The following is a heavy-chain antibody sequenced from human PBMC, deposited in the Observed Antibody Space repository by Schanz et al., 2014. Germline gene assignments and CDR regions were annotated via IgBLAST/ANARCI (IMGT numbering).Heavy chain of an antibody. V-gene: IGHV1-69*04. Sequence: SSMKVSCKASGGTFSTYAITWVRQAPGQGLEWMGRIIPIIGIANYAQKFQGRVTSTEYKYEITAYMKRNSLKSEDTAVYYCARAPSALHRWGHVHMIIVSS. CDR2: IIPIIGIA. CDR3: ARAPSALHR. J-gene: IGHJ5*02. CDR1: GGTFSTYA.